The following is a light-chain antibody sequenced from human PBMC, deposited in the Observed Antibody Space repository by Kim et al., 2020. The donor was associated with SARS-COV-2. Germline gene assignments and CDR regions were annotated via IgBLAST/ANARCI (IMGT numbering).Light chain of an antibody. CDR1: SGYVGNSNY. V-gene: IGLV2-14*03. J-gene: IGLJ2*01. Sequence: QSITISCTGSSGYVGNSNYVSWYQQHPGKAPKLVIYDVIKRPSGASTRFSGSKSGNVASLTISGLQAEDESDYYCASYVVRSSIWIFGGGTQLTVL. CDR2: DVI. CDR3: ASYVVRSSIWI.